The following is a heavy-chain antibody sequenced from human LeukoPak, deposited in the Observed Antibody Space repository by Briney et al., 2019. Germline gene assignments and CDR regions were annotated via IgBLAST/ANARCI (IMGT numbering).Heavy chain of an antibody. CDR2: ISRRDDYT. D-gene: IGHD3-10*01. CDR1: GFAFSSYA. J-gene: IGHJ4*02. CDR3: ANDYRSGSFHDF. Sequence: GGSLRLSCAASGFAFSSYAMSWVRHPPGDGLEWVSVISRRDDYTHYADSVKGRFTISRDNSKHTLYLQMNTLRAEDTAVYYCANDYRSGSFHDFWGQGTLVTVSS. V-gene: IGHV3-23*01.